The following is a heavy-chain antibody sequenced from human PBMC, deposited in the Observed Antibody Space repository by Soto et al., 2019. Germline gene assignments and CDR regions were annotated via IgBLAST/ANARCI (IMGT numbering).Heavy chain of an antibody. CDR2: INDSGST. CDR3: AKGGRFPEARYYFLDV. J-gene: IGHJ6*03. D-gene: IGHD3-3*01. Sequence: QVQLQQRGAGLLKPSETLSLTCVVDGESFSGYYWTWIRQPPGKGLEWIGEINDSGSTNHKPSLKSRVTMSIDTSKNQFSLNLRSVTASDTGLYYCAKGGRFPEARYYFLDVWGNGTTVTVSS. CDR1: GESFSGYY. V-gene: IGHV4-34*01.